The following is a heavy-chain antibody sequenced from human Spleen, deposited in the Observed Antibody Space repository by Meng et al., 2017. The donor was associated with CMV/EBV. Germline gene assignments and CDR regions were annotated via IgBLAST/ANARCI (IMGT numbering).Heavy chain of an antibody. V-gene: IGHV3-21*01. CDR2: ISSTSSYI. J-gene: IGHJ6*02. CDR3: ARDLICSSTSCYIWLSYYYYGMDV. Sequence: GESLKISCVASGFTFSTYSMNWVRQAPGKGLEWVSSISSTSSYIFYADSMKGRFTISRDNAKNSLYLQMNSLRAEDTAVYYCARDLICSSTSCYIWLSYYYYGMDVWGQGTTVTVSS. CDR1: GFTFSTYS. D-gene: IGHD2-2*02.